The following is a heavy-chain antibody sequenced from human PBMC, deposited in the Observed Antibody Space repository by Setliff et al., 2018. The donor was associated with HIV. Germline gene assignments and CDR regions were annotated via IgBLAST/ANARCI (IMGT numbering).Heavy chain of an antibody. CDR3: AREARYQDRYYYYMDV. J-gene: IGHJ6*03. D-gene: IGHD1-20*01. V-gene: IGHV1-2*02. CDR2: INPNNGDT. CDR1: GYTFTGYY. Sequence: ASVKVSCKTSGYTFTGYYVHWVRQAPGQGLEWMGWINPNNGDTNYAQKFQGRVTMTRDTSISTAYMELSSLKSDDTAVYYCAREARYQDRYYYYMDVWGKGTTVTAP.